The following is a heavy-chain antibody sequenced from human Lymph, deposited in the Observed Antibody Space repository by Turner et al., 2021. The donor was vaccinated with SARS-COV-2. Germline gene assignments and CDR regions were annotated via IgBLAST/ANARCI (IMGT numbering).Heavy chain of an antibody. D-gene: IGHD6-19*01. CDR3: ARDSSSGWQFDY. J-gene: IGHJ4*02. Sequence: QVQLVQSGAEVRNPGASVKVSCKASGYTFTGYYMHWVRQAPGQGLEWMGWINLNSGGTYYAQKFQGRVTMTRDTSISTAYMELSRLRSDDTAVYYCARDSSSGWQFDYWGQGTLVTVSS. CDR1: GYTFTGYY. CDR2: INLNSGGT. V-gene: IGHV1-2*02.